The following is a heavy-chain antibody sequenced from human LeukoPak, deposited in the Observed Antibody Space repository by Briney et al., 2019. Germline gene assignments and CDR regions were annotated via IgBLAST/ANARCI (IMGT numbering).Heavy chain of an antibody. V-gene: IGHV4-59*08. J-gene: IGHJ4*02. D-gene: IGHD6-19*01. Sequence: PSETLSLTCSVSGGSISNSYWSWLRQPPGKGLEWIGCISYSGNTKYNPSLKCRITMSVDTSKNQFSLTLTPVTAADAAVYYCATHSSAWWLFDYWGQGTLITASS. CDR3: ATHSSAWWLFDY. CDR1: GGSISNSY. CDR2: ISYSGNT.